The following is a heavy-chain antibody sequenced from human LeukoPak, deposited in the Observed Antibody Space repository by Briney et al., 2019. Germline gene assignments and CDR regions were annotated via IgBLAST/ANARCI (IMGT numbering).Heavy chain of an antibody. V-gene: IGHV3-74*01. CDR3: TRDFDFSSAI. D-gene: IGHD3-3*01. CDR2: ISPDGSTT. Sequence: GGSLRLSCAASGFTFSSYWMHWVRQAPGKGLVWVSRISPDGSTTGHADSVKGRFTTSRDNAKNTLSLQMNSLRAEDTAVYYCTRDFDFSSAIWGQGTLVTVSS. J-gene: IGHJ4*02. CDR1: GFTFSSYW.